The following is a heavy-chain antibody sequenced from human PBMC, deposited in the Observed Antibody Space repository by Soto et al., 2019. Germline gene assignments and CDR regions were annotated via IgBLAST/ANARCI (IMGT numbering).Heavy chain of an antibody. Sequence: PGGSLRLSCAASGFTFDDYAMHWVRQAPGKGLEWVSGISWNSGSIGYADSVKGRFTISRDNAKNSLYLQMNSLRAEDTALYYCAMGYYYYMDVWDKGTTVSVSS. CDR3: AMGYYYYMDV. V-gene: IGHV3-9*01. J-gene: IGHJ6*03. CDR1: GFTFDDYA. CDR2: ISWNSGSI.